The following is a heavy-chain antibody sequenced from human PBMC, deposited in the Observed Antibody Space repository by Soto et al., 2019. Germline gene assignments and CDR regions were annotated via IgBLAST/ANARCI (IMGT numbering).Heavy chain of an antibody. D-gene: IGHD6-6*01. CDR3: ARSNRGSTQLVPLVDV. Sequence: EVQLVESGGGLVKPGGSLRLSCAASGFTFSSYSMNWVRQAPGKGLEWVSSISSSSSYIYYADSVKGRFTISRDNAKNSLYLQMNSLRAEDTAVYYFARSNRGSTQLVPLVDVWGQGTTVTVSS. J-gene: IGHJ6*02. CDR1: GFTFSSYS. V-gene: IGHV3-21*01. CDR2: ISSSSSYI.